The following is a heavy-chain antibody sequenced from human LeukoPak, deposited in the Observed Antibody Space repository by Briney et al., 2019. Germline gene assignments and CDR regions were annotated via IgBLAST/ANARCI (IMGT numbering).Heavy chain of an antibody. V-gene: IGHV3-15*01. CDR2: IKSKIDGGTI. D-gene: IGHD6-25*01. CDR3: ATRRQDGC. Sequence: GGSLRLSCVASGFTFSDAWMSWVRQAPGKGLEWVGRIKSKIDGGTIDYAAPVKGRFTISRDDSRNTLYLQMNSLKTEDTAVYYCATRRQDGCWGQGTLVTVS. J-gene: IGHJ4*02. CDR1: GFTFSDAW.